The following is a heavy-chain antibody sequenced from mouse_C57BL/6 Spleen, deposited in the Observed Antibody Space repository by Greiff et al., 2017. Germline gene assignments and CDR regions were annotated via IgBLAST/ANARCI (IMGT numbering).Heavy chain of an antibody. CDR1: GYSFTDYN. J-gene: IGHJ1*03. CDR3: AREGNYYGSSYGYFDV. Sequence: VQLQQSGPELVKPGASVKLSCKASGYSFTDYNMNWVKQSNGKSLEWIGVINPNYGTTSYNQKFKGKATLTVDQSSSTAYMQLNRLTSEDSAVYYCAREGNYYGSSYGYFDVWGTGTTVTVSS. CDR2: INPNYGTT. V-gene: IGHV1-39*01. D-gene: IGHD1-1*01.